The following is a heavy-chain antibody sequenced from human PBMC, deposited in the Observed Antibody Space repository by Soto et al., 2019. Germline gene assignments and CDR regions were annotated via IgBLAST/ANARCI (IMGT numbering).Heavy chain of an antibody. D-gene: IGHD3-10*01. J-gene: IGHJ6*03. CDR2: ISYDGTSQ. CDR3: AKETLAGSDFYSYMDV. CDR1: GFTFNSFG. Sequence: QVQLVESGGGVVQPGGSLRLSCVGSGFTFNSFGMHWVRQAPGKGLEWVAGISYDGTSQNYADSVKGRFSISRDKSGNTLYLQMNSLGAEDTAVYHCAKETLAGSDFYSYMDVWGKGTSVTVSS. V-gene: IGHV3-30*18.